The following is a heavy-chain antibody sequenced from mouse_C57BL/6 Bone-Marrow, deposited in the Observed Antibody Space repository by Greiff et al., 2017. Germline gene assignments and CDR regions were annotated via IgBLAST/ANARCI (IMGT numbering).Heavy chain of an antibody. J-gene: IGHJ3*01. CDR1: GYSITSGYD. CDR3: AKGAGTAWFAY. Sequence: DVKLQESGPGMVKPSQSLSLTCTVTGYSITSGYDWHWIRHFPGNKLEWMGYISYSGSTNYNPSLKSGISITHDTSKNHFFLKLNSVTTEDTATYYCAKGAGTAWFAYWGQGTLVTVSA. V-gene: IGHV3-1*01. D-gene: IGHD4-1*01. CDR2: ISYSGST.